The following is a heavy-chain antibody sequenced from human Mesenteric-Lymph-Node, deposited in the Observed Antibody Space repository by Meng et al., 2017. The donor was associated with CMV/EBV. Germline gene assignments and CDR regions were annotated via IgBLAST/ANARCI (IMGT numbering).Heavy chain of an antibody. D-gene: IGHD4-17*01. CDR2: IIPIFRTA. Sequence: SVKVSCKASGGTFSSYAISWVRQAPGQGLEWMGGIIPIFRTADFAQKFQGRVTITTDESTSTAYMELSSLRSEDTAVYYCASLSYAYGDYHYFDYWGQGTLVTVSS. CDR1: GGTFSSYA. CDR3: ASLSYAYGDYHYFDY. J-gene: IGHJ4*02. V-gene: IGHV1-69*05.